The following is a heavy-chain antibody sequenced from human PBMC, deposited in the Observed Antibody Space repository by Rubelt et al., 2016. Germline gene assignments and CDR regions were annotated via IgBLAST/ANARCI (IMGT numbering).Heavy chain of an antibody. CDR3: ARGHWNYFDY. CDR1: GGSISSSSYY. CDR2: IYYSGST. Sequence: QLQLQESGPGLVKPSETLSLTCTVSGGSISSSSYYWGWIRQPPGKGLEWIGSIYYSGSTYYNPSLKSRVTISVDTPKNLFSLKLSCVTAADTAVYYCARGHWNYFDYWGQGTLVTVSS. D-gene: IGHD1-1*01. V-gene: IGHV4-39*01. J-gene: IGHJ4*02.